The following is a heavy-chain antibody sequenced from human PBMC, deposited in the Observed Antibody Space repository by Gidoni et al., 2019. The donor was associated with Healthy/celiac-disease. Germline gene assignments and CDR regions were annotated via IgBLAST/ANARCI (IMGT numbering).Heavy chain of an antibody. Sequence: GQGLEWMGGIIPIFGTANYAQKFQGRVTITADESTSTAYMELSSLRSEDTAVYYCARDGSSDQYYFDYWGQGTLVTVSS. CDR3: ARDGSSDQYYFDY. J-gene: IGHJ4*02. D-gene: IGHD6-19*01. V-gene: IGHV1-69*01. CDR2: IIPIFGTA.